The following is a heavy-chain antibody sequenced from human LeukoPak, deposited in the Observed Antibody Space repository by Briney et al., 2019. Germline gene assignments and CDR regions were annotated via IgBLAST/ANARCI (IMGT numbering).Heavy chain of an antibody. Sequence: GGSLRLSCAASGFTFSDYYMSWIRQAPGKGLEWVSYTSSSGSTIYYADSVKGRFTISRDNAKNSLYLQMNSLRAEDTAVYYCARALGDYDFWSCDYWGQGTLVTVSS. V-gene: IGHV3-11*01. CDR1: GFTFSDYY. CDR2: TSSSGSTI. J-gene: IGHJ4*02. D-gene: IGHD3-3*01. CDR3: ARALGDYDFWSCDY.